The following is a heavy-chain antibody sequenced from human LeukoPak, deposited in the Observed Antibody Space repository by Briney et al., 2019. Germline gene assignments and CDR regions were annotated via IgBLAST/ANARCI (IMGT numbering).Heavy chain of an antibody. Sequence: GGSLRLSCAASGFTLSSYWMHWVRQAPGKELVWVSRINSDGSSTSYADSVKGRLTIPRDNAKNTLYLQMNSLRAEDTAVYYCARDRRGSYYGAFDIWGQGTMVTVSS. CDR3: ARDRRGSYYGAFDI. D-gene: IGHD1-26*01. CDR2: INSDGSST. J-gene: IGHJ3*02. V-gene: IGHV3-74*01. CDR1: GFTLSSYW.